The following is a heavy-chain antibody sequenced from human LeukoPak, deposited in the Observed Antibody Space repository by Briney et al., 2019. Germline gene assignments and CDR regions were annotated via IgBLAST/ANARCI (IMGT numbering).Heavy chain of an antibody. J-gene: IGHJ4*02. CDR1: GITFNTYS. V-gene: IGHV3-30*04. D-gene: IGHD6-13*01. CDR3: ASQIAAAGTYLTPHY. Sequence: GGSLRLSCAASGITFNTYSMHWVRQAPGKGLELVAAISYDGSNKYYADSVKGRFTVSRDNSKNTLYLQLNSLRAEDTAVYYCASQIAAAGTYLTPHYWGQGTLVTVSS. CDR2: ISYDGSNK.